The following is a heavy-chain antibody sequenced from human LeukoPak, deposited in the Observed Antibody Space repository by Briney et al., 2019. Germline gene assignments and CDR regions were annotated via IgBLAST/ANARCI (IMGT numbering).Heavy chain of an antibody. CDR3: ASGSGH. V-gene: IGHV3-48*02. J-gene: IGHJ4*02. D-gene: IGHD2-2*03. CDR2: ISSSGSAK. Sequence: GGSLRLSCAASGFTFSNYGLNWVHQAPGKGLEWVSHISSSGSAKYYADSVKGRSTISRDNAKNSLYLQMNSLRDEDTAVFYCASGSGHWGQGTLVTVSS. CDR1: GFTFSNYG.